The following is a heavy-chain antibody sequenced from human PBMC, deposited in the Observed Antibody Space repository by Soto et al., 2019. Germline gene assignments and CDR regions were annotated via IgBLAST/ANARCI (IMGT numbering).Heavy chain of an antibody. Sequence: QVQLVQSGDEVKKPGASVKVSCKASGYIFVTYGIAWVRQAPGQGLEWMGWISPYTGNTHSATKIQGRLTMTTDTSTRTAYVVLGSLTSDDTAVYYCVMVDNYVTPTPQDVWGQGTTGTVSS. CDR2: ISPYTGNT. J-gene: IGHJ6*02. D-gene: IGHD3-16*01. CDR1: GYIFVTYG. CDR3: VMVDNYVTPTPQDV. V-gene: IGHV1-18*01.